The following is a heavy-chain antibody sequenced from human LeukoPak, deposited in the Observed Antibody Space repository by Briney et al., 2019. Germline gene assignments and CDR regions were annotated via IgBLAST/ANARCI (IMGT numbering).Heavy chain of an antibody. D-gene: IGHD2-2*01. CDR3: ARGIVYCSSTSCYVRYFDY. CDR1: GGSISSYY. V-gene: IGHV4-59*01. CDR2: IYYSGST. J-gene: IGHJ4*02. Sequence: SETLSLTCTVSGGSISSYYWSWIRQPPGKGLEWIGYIYYSGSTKYNPSLKSRVTISVDTSKNQFSLKLSSVTAADTAVYYCARGIVYCSSTSCYVRYFDYWGQGTLVTVSS.